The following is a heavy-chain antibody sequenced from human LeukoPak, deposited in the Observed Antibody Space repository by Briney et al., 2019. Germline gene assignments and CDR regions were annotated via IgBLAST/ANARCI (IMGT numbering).Heavy chain of an antibody. D-gene: IGHD5-18*01. CDR2: IYYSGST. CDR1: GGSISSYY. CDR3: ARYVDTAMVEAFDI. V-gene: IGHV4-59*01. J-gene: IGHJ3*02. Sequence: KPSETLSLTCTVSGGSISSYYWSWIRQPPGKGLEWIGYIYYSGSTNYNPSLKSRVTISVDTSKNQFSLKLSSVTAADTAVYYCARYVDTAMVEAFDIWGQGTMVTVSS.